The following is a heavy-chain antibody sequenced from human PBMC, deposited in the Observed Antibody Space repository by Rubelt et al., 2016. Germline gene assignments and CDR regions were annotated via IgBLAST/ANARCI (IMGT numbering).Heavy chain of an antibody. J-gene: IGHJ4*02. CDR3: ARGGNLAAG. D-gene: IGHD6-13*01. Sequence: VQLQQWGAGLLKPSETLSLTCAVYGGSFSGYYWSWIRKAAGKGLEWVGRIKSRTDGGTTDYTAPVKGRFTISSDDSKNTLYLQMNSLRAEDTSVYYCARGGNLAAGWGQGTLVTVSS. CDR1: GGSFSGYY. CDR2: IKSRTDGGTT. V-gene: IGHV3-15*01.